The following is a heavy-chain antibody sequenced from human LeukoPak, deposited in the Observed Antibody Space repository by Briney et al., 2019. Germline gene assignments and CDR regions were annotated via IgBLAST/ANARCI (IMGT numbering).Heavy chain of an antibody. CDR2: IRNKASSYTT. V-gene: IGHV3-72*01. CDR3: ARGQDYYDRGGFVLRGSMDV. J-gene: IGHJ6*02. D-gene: IGHD3-22*01. Sequence: GGSLRLSCAASGFTFIDHYMDWVRQAAGKELEWVGRIRNKASSYTTEYAASVKGRFTISRDDSKTSLFLQINSLKTEDTAVYYCARGQDYYDRGGFVLRGSMDVWGQGTTVIVSS. CDR1: GFTFIDHY.